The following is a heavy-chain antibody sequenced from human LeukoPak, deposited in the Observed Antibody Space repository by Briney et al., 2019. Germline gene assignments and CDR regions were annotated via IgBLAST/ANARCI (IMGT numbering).Heavy chain of an antibody. J-gene: IGHJ4*02. D-gene: IGHD5-12*01. CDR2: ISYDESNK. CDR3: AKDGGVATIKDYFDY. CDR1: GFTFNTYG. V-gene: IGHV3-30*18. Sequence: GGSLRLSCAASGFTFNTYGMHWVRQAPGKGLEWVTVISYDESNKYYADSVKGRFTISRDNSKNTLYMQMNSLRAEDTAVYYCAKDGGVATIKDYFDYWGQGTLVTVSS.